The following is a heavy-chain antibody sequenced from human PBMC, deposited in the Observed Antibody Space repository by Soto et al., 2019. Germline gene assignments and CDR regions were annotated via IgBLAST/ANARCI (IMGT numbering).Heavy chain of an antibody. D-gene: IGHD1-1*01. CDR3: ARLQYNFDY. Sequence: QVQLQESGPGLVKPSETLSLTCTVSGGSISSYYWSWIRQPPGKGLEWIGYIYYSGSTNYNPSLRSRVTLSVDTSKNQFSLKLSSVTAADTAVYYCARLQYNFDYWGQGTLVTVSS. V-gene: IGHV4-59*08. CDR1: GGSISSYY. CDR2: IYYSGST. J-gene: IGHJ4*02.